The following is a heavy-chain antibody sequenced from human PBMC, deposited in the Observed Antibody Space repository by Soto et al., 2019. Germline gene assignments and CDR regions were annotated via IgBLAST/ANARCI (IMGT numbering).Heavy chain of an antibody. CDR2: IWYDGSTK. Sequence: QVQLVESGGGVVQPGKSLRLSCAASGFTFSSYGMHWVRQAPGKGLEWVAIIWYDGSTKYFADSVKGRFTISRDNSKNKGYLQMNSLRADDTAVYYCARPSYDFWSGYYHPFDLWGQGTLVTVSS. J-gene: IGHJ5*02. D-gene: IGHD3-3*01. CDR1: GFTFSSYG. CDR3: ARPSYDFWSGYYHPFDL. V-gene: IGHV3-33*01.